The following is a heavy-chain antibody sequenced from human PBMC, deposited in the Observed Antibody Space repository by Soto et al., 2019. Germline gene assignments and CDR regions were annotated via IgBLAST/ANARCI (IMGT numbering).Heavy chain of an antibody. V-gene: IGHV1-69*13. Sequence: SVKVSCKASGGTFSSYAISWVRQAPGQGLEWMGGIIPIFGTANYAQKFQGRVTITADESTSTAYMELSSLRSEDTAVYYCARGYYYDSSGYPGPFDYWGQGTLVTVSS. CDR1: GGTFSSYA. D-gene: IGHD3-22*01. CDR2: IIPIFGTA. CDR3: ARGYYYDSSGYPGPFDY. J-gene: IGHJ4*02.